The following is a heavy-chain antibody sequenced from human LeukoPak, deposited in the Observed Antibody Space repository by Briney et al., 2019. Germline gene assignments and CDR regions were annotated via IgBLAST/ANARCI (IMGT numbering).Heavy chain of an antibody. CDR1: RGTFSNYA. CDR3: ARAKRITIFSPGVDAFDI. J-gene: IGHJ3*02. D-gene: IGHD3-9*01. Sequence: SVKVPCKASRGTFSNYAITWARQAPGQGLERVGGIIPIFGTTTYAQKLQGRVRITADESTSTAYMELSSLRSEDTAVYYCARAKRITIFSPGVDAFDIWGQGTMVTVSS. CDR2: IIPIFGTT. V-gene: IGHV1-69*13.